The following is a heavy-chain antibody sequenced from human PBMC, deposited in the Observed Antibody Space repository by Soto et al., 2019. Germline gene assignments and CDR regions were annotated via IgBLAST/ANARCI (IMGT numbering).Heavy chain of an antibody. CDR2: ISSGSSTI. V-gene: IGHV3-48*01. CDR3: ARDLGRGYWDS. Sequence: EVQVVESGGGLVQPGGSLRLSCAAPGFTLSSYSINWVRQAPGKGLEWISFISSGSSTIFYADSAEGRFTISRDNARNLVYLQMDSLRVEDSALYYCARDLGRGYWDSWGQGALVAVSS. D-gene: IGHD2-15*01. CDR1: GFTLSSYS. J-gene: IGHJ4*02.